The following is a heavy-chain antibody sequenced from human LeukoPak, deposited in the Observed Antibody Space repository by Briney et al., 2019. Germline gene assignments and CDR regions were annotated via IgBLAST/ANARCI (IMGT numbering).Heavy chain of an antibody. CDR3: ARGRYSSPEYYFDY. V-gene: IGHV1-8*01. CDR1: GYTFTSYD. D-gene: IGHD6-13*01. J-gene: IGHJ4*02. Sequence: ASVKVSCKASGYTFTSYDINWVRQATGQGLEWMGWMNPNSGNTGYAQKFQGRVTMTRNTSISTAYMELSSLRSEDTAVYYCARGRYSSPEYYFDYWGQGTLVTVSS. CDR2: MNPNSGNT.